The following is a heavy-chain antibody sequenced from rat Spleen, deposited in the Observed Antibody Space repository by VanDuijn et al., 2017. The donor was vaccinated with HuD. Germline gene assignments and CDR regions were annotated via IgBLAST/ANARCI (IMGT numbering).Heavy chain of an antibody. Sequence: EVQLQESGPGLVKPSQSLSLTCSVTGHSIDSSYSWNWIRKCPGNKLEWMGYINSAGSTNYNPSLKSQISISRDTSKNQFFLQVDSVTTEDTATYYCARSDGTHYYLPFADWGQGTLVTVSS. CDR3: ARSDGTHYYLPFAD. V-gene: IGHV3-3*01. D-gene: IGHD1-1*01. CDR1: GHSIDSSYS. CDR2: INSAGST. J-gene: IGHJ3*01.